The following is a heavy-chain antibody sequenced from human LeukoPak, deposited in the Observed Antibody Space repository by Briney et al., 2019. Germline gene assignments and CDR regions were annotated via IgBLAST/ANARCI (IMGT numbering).Heavy chain of an antibody. J-gene: IGHJ4*02. Sequence: PGGSLRLSCAASGFTFSNYWMSWVRQAPGKGLEWVANIKQDGREKYYVDSVKGRFTISRDNARKSLYLQMNSLRAEDTAVYYCARDAKLVAAPFDYWGQGTLVTVSS. CDR2: IKQDGREK. CDR1: GFTFSNYW. D-gene: IGHD2-8*02. CDR3: ARDAKLVAAPFDY. V-gene: IGHV3-7*01.